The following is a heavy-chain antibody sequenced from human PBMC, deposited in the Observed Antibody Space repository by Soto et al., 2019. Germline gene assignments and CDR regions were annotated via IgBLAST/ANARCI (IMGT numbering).Heavy chain of an antibody. Sequence: EVQLVESGGGLVQPGGSLRLSCAASGFTVSSNYMSWVRQAPGKGLEWVSVIYSGGSAYYADSVKGRFTISRDNSKNKLYLQMTSLSAEDTAVYYCARHGYSYGGGYFDYWGQGTLVTVSS. CDR1: GFTVSSNY. J-gene: IGHJ4*02. CDR2: IYSGGSA. D-gene: IGHD5-18*01. CDR3: ARHGYSYGGGYFDY. V-gene: IGHV3-66*04.